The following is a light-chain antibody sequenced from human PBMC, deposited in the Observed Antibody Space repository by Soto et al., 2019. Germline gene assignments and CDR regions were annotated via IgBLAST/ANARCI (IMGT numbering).Light chain of an antibody. V-gene: IGLV2-14*01. CDR1: SSDVGGYNY. CDR3: SSYTSSSTQV. J-gene: IGLJ3*02. Sequence: QSALTQPAAVSGSPGQSITISCTGTSSDVGGYNYVSWYQQHPGRAPKLMIFEVSNRPLGVYNRLSGSKSRNSASLTISGIQAEDEADYNCSSYTSSSTQVLGGGTHLPVL. CDR2: EVS.